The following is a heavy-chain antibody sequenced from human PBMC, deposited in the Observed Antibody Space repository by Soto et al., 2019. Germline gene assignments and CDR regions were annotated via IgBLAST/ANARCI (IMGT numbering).Heavy chain of an antibody. Sequence: LRLSCAASGFTFSSYAMSWVRQAPGKGLEWPSAISGSGGSTYYADSVKGRFTISRDNSKNTLYLQMNSLRAEDTAVYYCAKDRYSYGYQYFDYWGQGTLVTVSS. D-gene: IGHD5-18*01. CDR1: GFTFSSYA. CDR3: AKDRYSYGYQYFDY. CDR2: ISGSGGST. J-gene: IGHJ4*02. V-gene: IGHV3-23*01.